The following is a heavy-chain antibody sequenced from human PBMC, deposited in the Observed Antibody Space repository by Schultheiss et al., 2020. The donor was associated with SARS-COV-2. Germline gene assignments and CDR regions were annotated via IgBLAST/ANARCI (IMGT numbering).Heavy chain of an antibody. V-gene: IGHV1-18*01. CDR1: GYTFTSYG. Sequence: ASVKVSCKASGYTFTSYGISWVRQAPGQGLEWMGWISAYNGNTNYAQKLQGRVTMTTDTSTSTAYMELRSLRSDDTAVYYYARDRRIVLRYFDWLEYPKFDPWGQGTLVTVSS. J-gene: IGHJ5*02. CDR2: ISAYNGNT. D-gene: IGHD3-9*01. CDR3: ARDRRIVLRYFDWLEYPKFDP.